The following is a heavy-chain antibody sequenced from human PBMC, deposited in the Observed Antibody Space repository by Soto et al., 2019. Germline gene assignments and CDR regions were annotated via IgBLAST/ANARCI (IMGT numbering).Heavy chain of an antibody. D-gene: IGHD6-13*01. Sequence: EVQLLESGGGLVQPGGSLRLSCEASGFTFSSYAMNWVRQAPGKGLEWVSVISGSGGSTYYAGSVKGRFTISSDNSRNALYRQGNSLSAEDTAVYYCARRSGSWYFDYWGQGTLVTVSS. J-gene: IGHJ4*02. CDR1: GFTFSSYA. CDR3: ARRSGSWYFDY. CDR2: ISGSGGST. V-gene: IGHV3-23*01.